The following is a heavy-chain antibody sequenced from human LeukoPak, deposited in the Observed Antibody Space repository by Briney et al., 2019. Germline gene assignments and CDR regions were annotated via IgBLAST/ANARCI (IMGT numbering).Heavy chain of an antibody. CDR1: GFPFNTYG. CDR2: IWYDGGNK. J-gene: IGHJ4*02. Sequence: PGRSLRLSCTASGFPFNTYGMYWVRQAPGKGLEWVAVIWYDGGNKYYADSVKGRFNISRDNSKNTLHLQMNSLRAEDTAVYYCARESFSGDSSGYYGYWGQGTLVTVSS. V-gene: IGHV3-33*01. D-gene: IGHD3-22*01. CDR3: ARESFSGDSSGYYGY.